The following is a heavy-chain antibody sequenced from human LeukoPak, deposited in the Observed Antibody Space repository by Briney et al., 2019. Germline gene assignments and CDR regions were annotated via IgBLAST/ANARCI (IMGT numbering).Heavy chain of an antibody. Sequence: SETLSLTCTVSGGSISSSSYYWGWIRQPPGKGLEWIGSIYYSGSTYYNPSLKSRVTISVDTSKNQFSLKLSSVTAADTAVYYCASAPLAEGIAAAETEYFQHWGQGTLVTVSP. CDR2: IYYSGST. J-gene: IGHJ1*01. V-gene: IGHV4-39*01. CDR3: ASAPLAEGIAAAETEYFQH. D-gene: IGHD6-13*01. CDR1: GGSISSSSYY.